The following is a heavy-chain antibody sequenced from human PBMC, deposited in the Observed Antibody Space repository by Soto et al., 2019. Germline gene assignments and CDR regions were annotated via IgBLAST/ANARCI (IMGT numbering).Heavy chain of an antibody. CDR2: FDPEDGET. V-gene: IGHV1-24*01. CDR1: GYTLTKLS. Sequence: ASVKVSCKVSGYTLTKLSMHWVRQTPGKGLEWMGGFDPEDGETIYAQKFQDRVTMTEDTSTDTAYMEVSSLRSEDTAIYYCATDSARGSPFDYWVQGTLVTXS. D-gene: IGHD6-13*01. CDR3: ATDSARGSPFDY. J-gene: IGHJ4*02.